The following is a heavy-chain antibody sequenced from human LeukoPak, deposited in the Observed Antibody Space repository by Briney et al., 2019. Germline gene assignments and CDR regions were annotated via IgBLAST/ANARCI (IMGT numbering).Heavy chain of an antibody. J-gene: IGHJ4*02. V-gene: IGHV1-2*02. D-gene: IGHD1-26*01. Sequence: ASVKVSCKASGYTFTCYYMHWVRQAPGQGLEWMGWINPNSGGTNYAQKFQGRVTMTRDTSISTAYMELSRLRSDDTAVYYCARSPWELLLGDYWGQGTLVTVSS. CDR1: GYTFTCYY. CDR3: ARSPWELLLGDY. CDR2: INPNSGGT.